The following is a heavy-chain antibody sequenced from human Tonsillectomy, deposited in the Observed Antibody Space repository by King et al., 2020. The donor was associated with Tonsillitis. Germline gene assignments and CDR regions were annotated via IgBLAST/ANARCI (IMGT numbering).Heavy chain of an antibody. J-gene: IGHJ4*02. D-gene: IGHD3-22*01. V-gene: IGHV1-18*01. Sequence: VQLVESGAEVKKPGASVKVSCKASGYTFTSYGISWVRQAPGQGLEWMGWISAYNGNTNYAQKLQGRVTMTTDTSTSTAYMELRSLRSDDTAVYYCARAGSWGAYYYDSSGYYYVDYWGQGTLVTVSS. CDR2: ISAYNGNT. CDR1: GYTFTSYG. CDR3: ARAGSWGAYYYDSSGYYYVDY.